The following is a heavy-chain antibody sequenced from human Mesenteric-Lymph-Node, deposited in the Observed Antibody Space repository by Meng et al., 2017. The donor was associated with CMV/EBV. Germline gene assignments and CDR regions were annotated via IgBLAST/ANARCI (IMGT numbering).Heavy chain of an antibody. J-gene: IGHJ6*02. CDR2: IRYDGSNK. CDR3: ARTRSKVRDYYYYYGMDV. D-gene: IGHD3-10*01. V-gene: IGHV3-30*02. Sequence: GESLKISCTASGFTFGDYTLSWVRQAPGKGLEWVAFIRYDGSNKYYADSVKGRFTISRDNSKNTLYLQMNSLRAEDTAVYYCARTRSKVRDYYYYYGMDVWGQGTTVTVSS. CDR1: GFTFGDYT.